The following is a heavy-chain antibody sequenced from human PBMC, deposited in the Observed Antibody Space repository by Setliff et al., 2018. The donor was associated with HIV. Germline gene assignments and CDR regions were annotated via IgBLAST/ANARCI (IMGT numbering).Heavy chain of an antibody. CDR3: AISIVGVTSEMY. D-gene: IGHD2-21*02. V-gene: IGHV4-34*01. CDR2: VNHNGNI. Sequence: KPSETLSLTCTLNGVPLSDYYWNWIRQSPGKGLEWIVEVNHNGNINYNPSLKSRVTVSVDTSKTQYSLKMISVTAADTAMYYCAISIVGVTSEMYWAQGTLVTVSS. CDR1: GVPLSDYY. J-gene: IGHJ4*02.